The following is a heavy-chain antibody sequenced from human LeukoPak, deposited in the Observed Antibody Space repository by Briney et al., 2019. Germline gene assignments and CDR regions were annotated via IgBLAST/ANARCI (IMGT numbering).Heavy chain of an antibody. CDR3: ARAGNAWNAYHDF. V-gene: IGHV1-18*01. CDR1: GYTFENNG. CDR2: ISAYTGST. J-gene: IGHJ4*02. Sequence: ASVKVSCKASGYTFENNGISWVRQAAGQGLEWMGWISAYTGSTNYAQNFQGRVTMTADTSASTASMELRNLRSDDTAVYYCARAGNAWNAYHDFWGQGTLVTVSS. D-gene: IGHD1-1*01.